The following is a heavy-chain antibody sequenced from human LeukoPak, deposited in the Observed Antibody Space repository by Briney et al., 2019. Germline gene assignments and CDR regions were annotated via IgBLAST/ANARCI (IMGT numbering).Heavy chain of an antibody. V-gene: IGHV3-23*01. CDR2: ISGRGGST. CDR3: AKDPAPWQQLVYFDY. D-gene: IGHD6-13*01. CDR1: GFTFSSYA. J-gene: IGHJ4*02. Sequence: PGGSLRLSCAASGFTFSSYAMSWVRQAPGKGLEWVSAISGRGGSTYSADSVKGRFTISRDNSKNTLYLQMNSLRAEDTAVYYCAKDPAPWQQLVYFDYWGQGTLVTVSS.